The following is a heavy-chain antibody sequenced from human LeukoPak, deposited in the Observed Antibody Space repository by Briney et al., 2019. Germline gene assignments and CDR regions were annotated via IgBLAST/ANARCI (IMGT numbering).Heavy chain of an antibody. V-gene: IGHV1-46*01. J-gene: IGHJ4*02. CDR1: GYTFTSYY. Sequence: ASVKVSCKASGYTFTSYYMHWVRQAPGQGLEWMGIINPSGGSTSYAQEFRGRVTMTRDTSTSTAYMELSSLRSEDTAVYYCARGPSTRSPFDYWGQGTLVTVSS. CDR3: ARGPSTRSPFDY. CDR2: INPSGGST.